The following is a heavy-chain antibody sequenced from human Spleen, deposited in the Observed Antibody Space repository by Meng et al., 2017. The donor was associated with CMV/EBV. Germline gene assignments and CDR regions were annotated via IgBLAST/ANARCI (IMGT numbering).Heavy chain of an antibody. CDR3: ATDIVVVPAASDIGY. Sequence: GGSLRLSCAASGFTFSSYSMSWVRQAPGKGLEWVSSISSSSETIYYADSVKGRFTILRDNAKNSLHLQMNSLRADDTAVYYCATDIVVVPAASDIGYWGQGTLVTVSS. D-gene: IGHD2-2*01. CDR2: ISSSSETI. V-gene: IGHV3-48*04. CDR1: GFTFSSYS. J-gene: IGHJ4*02.